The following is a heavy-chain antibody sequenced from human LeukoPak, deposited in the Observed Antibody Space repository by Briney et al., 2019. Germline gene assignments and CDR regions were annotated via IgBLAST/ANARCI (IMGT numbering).Heavy chain of an antibody. V-gene: IGHV1-69*13. CDR1: GGTFISYA. CDR3: ARLYDYGDYVGSG. CDR2: IIPILGTA. D-gene: IGHD4-17*01. Sequence: AASVKVSCKASGGTFISYAISWVRQAPGQGLEWMGGIIPILGTANYAQKFQGRVTITADESTSTAYMQLSSLRSEDTAVYYCARLYDYGDYVGSGWGQGTLVTVSS. J-gene: IGHJ4*02.